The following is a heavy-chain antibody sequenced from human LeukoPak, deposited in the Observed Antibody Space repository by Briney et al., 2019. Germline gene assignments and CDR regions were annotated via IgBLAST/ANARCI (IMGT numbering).Heavy chain of an antibody. D-gene: IGHD5-24*01. CDR1: GFTFSDYA. CDR3: AKGGDGKIPFDN. CDR2: ISFDGSQR. V-gene: IGHV3-30*04. Sequence: GRSLRLSCSASGFTFSDYAMHWVRQAPGKGLEWVAMISFDGSQRHFGDSVRGRFTVSRDDSENTLFLQMNSLKTEDTALYFCAKGGDGKIPFDNWGQGTLLTVSS. J-gene: IGHJ4*02.